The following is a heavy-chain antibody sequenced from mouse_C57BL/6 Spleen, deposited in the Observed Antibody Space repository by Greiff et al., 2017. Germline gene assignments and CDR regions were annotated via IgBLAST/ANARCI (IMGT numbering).Heavy chain of an antibody. D-gene: IGHD1-1*01. CDR1: GYTFTSYW. CDR2: IYPGSGST. V-gene: IGHV1-55*01. CDR3: ARGVYYYGSSVYYSMDY. J-gene: IGHJ4*01. Sequence: QVHVKQPGAELVKPGASVKMSCKASGYTFTSYWINWVKQRPGQGLEWIGDIYPGSGSTTYNEKFKSKATLTVDKSSSTAYMQRSSLTSEDSAVYYCARGVYYYGSSVYYSMDYWGQGTSVTVSS.